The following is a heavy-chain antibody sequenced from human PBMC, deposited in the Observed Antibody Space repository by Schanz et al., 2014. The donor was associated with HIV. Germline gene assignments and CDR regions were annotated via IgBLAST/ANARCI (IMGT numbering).Heavy chain of an antibody. V-gene: IGHV3-21*01. D-gene: IGHD2-2*01. J-gene: IGHJ3*02. CDR3: ARDVAGCSGTSCYSDAFDI. CDR2: ISSGSDYT. CDR1: GFTFDSQS. Sequence: EVQLVESGGGLVKPGGSLRLSCEASGFTFDSQSMNWVRQAPGKGLEWVSSISSGSDYTYYAESLTGRFTISRDNAKNSLFLHMNSLRAEATAVYFCARDVAGCSGTSCYSDAFDIWGQGTLVTVSS.